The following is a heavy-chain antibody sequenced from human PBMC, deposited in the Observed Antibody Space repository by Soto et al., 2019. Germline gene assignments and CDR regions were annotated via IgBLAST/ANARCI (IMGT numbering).Heavy chain of an antibody. CDR1: GGTFSSFA. CDR2: IIPIFGTP. Sequence: SVKVSCKASGGTFSSFAIHWVRQAPGQGLEWMGGIIPIFGTPNFAQKFQGRVTITADESTSTVYMELSSLRYEDTAVYYCARPSSAAPGPIGYYHYAIEVWGQGTTVTVSS. D-gene: IGHD6-25*01. J-gene: IGHJ6*02. CDR3: ARPSSAAPGPIGYYHYAIEV. V-gene: IGHV1-69*13.